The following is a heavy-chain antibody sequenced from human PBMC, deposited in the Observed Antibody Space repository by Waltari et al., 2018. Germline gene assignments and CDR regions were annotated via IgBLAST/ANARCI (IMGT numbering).Heavy chain of an antibody. CDR1: GYTFTGYY. D-gene: IGHD2-2*01. V-gene: IGHV1-2*02. CDR2: INPNSGGT. Sequence: QVQLVQSGAEVKKPGASVKVSCKASGYTFTGYYMHWVRQAPGQGLEWMGWINPNSGGTNYAQKFQGRVTMTRDTSISTAYMELSRLRSDDTAVYYCARAVEYQLLVNYYYYYMDVWGKGTTVTVSS. J-gene: IGHJ6*03. CDR3: ARAVEYQLLVNYYYYYMDV.